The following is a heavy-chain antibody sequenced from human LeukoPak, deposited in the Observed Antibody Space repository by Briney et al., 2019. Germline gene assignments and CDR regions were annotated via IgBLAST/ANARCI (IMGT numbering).Heavy chain of an antibody. D-gene: IGHD2-2*01. CDR3: ARCCSSTSCYLDY. Sequence: GESLKISCKGSGYSFTRYWIGWVRQVPGKGLEWMGIIYPGDSDTRYSPSFQGQVTISADKSISTAYLQWSSLKASDTAMYYCARCCSSTSCYLDYWGQGTLVTVSS. J-gene: IGHJ4*02. CDR1: GYSFTRYW. CDR2: IYPGDSDT. V-gene: IGHV5-51*01.